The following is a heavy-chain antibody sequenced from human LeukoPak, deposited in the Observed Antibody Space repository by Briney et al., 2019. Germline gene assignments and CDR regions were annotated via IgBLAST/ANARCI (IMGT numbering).Heavy chain of an antibody. CDR2: IYYSGST. J-gene: IGHJ4*02. D-gene: IGHD2/OR15-2a*01. Sequence: SGTLSLTCTVSGGSISSYYWSWIRQPPGKGLEWIGYIYYSGSTNYNPSLKSRVTISVDTSKNQFSLKLSSVTAADTAVYYCARGRFTFNDYWGQGTLVTVSS. CDR3: ARGRFTFNDY. CDR1: GGSISSYY. V-gene: IGHV4-59*12.